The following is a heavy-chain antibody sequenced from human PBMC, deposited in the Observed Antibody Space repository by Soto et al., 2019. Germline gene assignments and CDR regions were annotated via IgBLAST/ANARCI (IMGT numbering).Heavy chain of an antibody. J-gene: IGHJ6*03. CDR2: IYYSGST. Sequence: QVQLQESGPGLVKPSQTLSLTCTVSGGSISSGGYYWSWIRQHPGKGLEWIGYIYYSGSTYYNPSLKSRVTIAVDTSKNQFCLKLSSVNAADTAVYYCARERVVVQGGYYYYMDVWGKGTTVTVSS. CDR1: GGSISSGGYY. CDR3: ARERVVVQGGYYYYMDV. D-gene: IGHD2-2*01. V-gene: IGHV4-31*03.